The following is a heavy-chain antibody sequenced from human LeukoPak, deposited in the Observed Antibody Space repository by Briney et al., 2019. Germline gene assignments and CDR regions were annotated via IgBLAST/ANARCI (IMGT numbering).Heavy chain of an antibody. CDR3: AKDRSYCSSTSCYRVFEY. V-gene: IGHV3-11*01. CDR1: GFTFSDYY. Sequence: GGSLRLSCAASGFTFSDYYMTWIRQAPGKGLEWVSFITSGGTSIYYADSVKGRFTISRDNAKKLLFLQMNSLRAEDTAVYYCAKDRSYCSSTSCYRVFEYWGQGTLVTVSS. D-gene: IGHD2-2*01. CDR2: ITSGGTSI. J-gene: IGHJ4*02.